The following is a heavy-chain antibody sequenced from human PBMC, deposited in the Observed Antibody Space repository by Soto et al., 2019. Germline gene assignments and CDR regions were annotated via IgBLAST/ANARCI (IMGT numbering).Heavy chain of an antibody. V-gene: IGHV3-30*18. Sequence: QVQLVESGGGVVQPGRSLRLSCAASGFTFSSYGMHWVRQAPGKGLEWVAVISYDGSNKYYADSVKGRFTISRDNSKNTLILKRNSLGAGDRAVYYCAKDRPTVKPYGGGDYFDYWGQGTLVTVSS. CDR2: ISYDGSNK. D-gene: IGHD4-17*01. CDR3: AKDRPTVKPYGGGDYFDY. J-gene: IGHJ4*02. CDR1: GFTFSSYG.